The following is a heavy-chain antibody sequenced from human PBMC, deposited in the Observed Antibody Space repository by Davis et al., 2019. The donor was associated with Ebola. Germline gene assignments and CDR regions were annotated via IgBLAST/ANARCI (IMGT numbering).Heavy chain of an antibody. Sequence: GESLKISCAASGFNVSSYSMHWVRQAPGKGLEWTSYISSGGSTIYYADTVKGRFTISKDNAKNSVSLQMNSLRDDDTALYFCARTWGFYAGFDYWGQGILVTVSS. CDR2: ISSGGSTI. CDR3: ARTWGFYAGFDY. V-gene: IGHV3-48*02. CDR1: GFNVSSYS. D-gene: IGHD2/OR15-2a*01. J-gene: IGHJ4*02.